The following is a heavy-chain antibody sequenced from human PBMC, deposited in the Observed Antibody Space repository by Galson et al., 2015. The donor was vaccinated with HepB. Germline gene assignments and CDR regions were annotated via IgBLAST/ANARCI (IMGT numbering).Heavy chain of an antibody. J-gene: IGHJ4*02. V-gene: IGHV3-73*01. Sequence: SLRLSCAASGFTFSGSVIHWVRQVSGKGLEWVGLIRSKANKYATVYGASVKGRFTISRDDPENTAYLQMNSLKTEDTAVYYCSRHRDDFWSGYNPWYFVHWGQGTLVTVSS. CDR2: IRSKANKYAT. CDR3: SRHRDDFWSGYNPWYFVH. D-gene: IGHD3-3*01. CDR1: GFTFSGSV.